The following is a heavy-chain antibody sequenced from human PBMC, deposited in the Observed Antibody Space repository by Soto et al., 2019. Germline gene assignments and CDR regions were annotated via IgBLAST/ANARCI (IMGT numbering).Heavy chain of an antibody. CDR3: AREGGGLMGYYYYYGMDV. Sequence: QVQLQESGPGLVKPSQTLSLTCTVSGGSISSGDYYWSWIRQPPGKGLEWIGYIYYSGSTYYNPSLKSRVTISVDTSKNQFSLKLSSVTAADTAVYYCAREGGGLMGYYYYYGMDVWGQGTTVTVSS. D-gene: IGHD2-8*01. V-gene: IGHV4-30-4*01. CDR1: GGSISSGDYY. CDR2: IYYSGST. J-gene: IGHJ6*02.